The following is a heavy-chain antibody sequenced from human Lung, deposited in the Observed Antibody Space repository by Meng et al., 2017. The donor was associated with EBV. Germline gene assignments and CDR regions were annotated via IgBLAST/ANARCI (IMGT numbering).Heavy chain of an antibody. CDR3: ARDSPVGGGHPPNCFDP. Sequence: GPGLVTPSQPPSRTCAIPGDSVSSTSAAWTWIRQSPSRGLEWLGRTYYRSKWYNDYAVFVKSRITINPDTSKNQFSLQLNSVTAADTAVYYCARDSPVGGGHPPNCFDPWGQGTLVTVSS. D-gene: IGHD3-3*01. CDR2: TYYRSKWYN. J-gene: IGHJ5*02. V-gene: IGHV6-1*01. CDR1: GDSVSSTSAA.